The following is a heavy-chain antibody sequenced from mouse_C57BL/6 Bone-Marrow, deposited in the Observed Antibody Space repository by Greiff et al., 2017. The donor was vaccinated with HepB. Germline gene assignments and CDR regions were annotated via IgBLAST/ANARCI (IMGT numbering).Heavy chain of an antibody. Sequence: DVQLQESGPGLVKPSQTVFLTCTVTGISITTGNYRWSWIRQFPGNKLEWIGYIYYSGTITYNPSLTNRTTITRDTPKNQFFLEMNSLTAEDTATYYCARDGYGLYFDYWGQGTTLTVSS. D-gene: IGHD3-1*01. CDR2: IYYSGTI. V-gene: IGHV3-5*01. CDR1: GISITTGNYR. J-gene: IGHJ2*01. CDR3: ARDGYGLYFDY.